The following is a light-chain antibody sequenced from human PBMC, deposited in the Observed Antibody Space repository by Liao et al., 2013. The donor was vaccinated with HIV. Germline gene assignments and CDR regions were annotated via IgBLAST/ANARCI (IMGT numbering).Light chain of an antibody. CDR3: QAWDSSTVV. Sequence: SYELTQPPSVSVSPGQTASITCSGDKLGDKYICWYQQKPGQSPVLVIYQDNKRPSGIPERFSGSNSGNTATLTISGTQGMDEADYYCQAWDSSTVVFGGGTKLTVL. V-gene: IGLV3-1*01. CDR2: QDN. CDR1: KLGDKY. J-gene: IGLJ2*01.